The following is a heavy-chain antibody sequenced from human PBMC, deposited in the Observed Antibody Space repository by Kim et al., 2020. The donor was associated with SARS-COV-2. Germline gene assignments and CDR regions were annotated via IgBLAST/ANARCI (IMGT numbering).Heavy chain of an antibody. CDR3: AKDTRPRSSGFDCLREFRYYYCMDV. D-gene: IGHD3-9*01. J-gene: IGHJ6*03. CDR1: GFTFDDYA. CDR2: ISGDGGST. Sequence: GVLRLSCAASGFTFDDYAMHWGRQAPGKGLEWVSLISGDGGSTNYAESVKGRFTISRDTSTNSLYLQMNSLRTEDTALYYCAKDTRPRSSGFDCLREFRYYYCMDVWGKGTTVTVSS. V-gene: IGHV3-43*02.